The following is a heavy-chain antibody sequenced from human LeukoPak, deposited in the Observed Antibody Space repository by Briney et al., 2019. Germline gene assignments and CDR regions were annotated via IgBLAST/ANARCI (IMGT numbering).Heavy chain of an antibody. CDR2: IYPGDSDT. J-gene: IGHJ4*02. D-gene: IGHD5-24*01. CDR3: ARLNRRWLQLRGGLYFDY. CDR1: GYSFTSYW. V-gene: IGHV5-51*03. Sequence: KPGESLKISCKGSGYSFTSYWIGWVRQMPGKGLEWMGIIYPGDSDTRYSPSFQGQVTISADKSISTAYLQWSSLKASDTAMYYCARLNRRWLQLRGGLYFDYWGQGTLVTVSS.